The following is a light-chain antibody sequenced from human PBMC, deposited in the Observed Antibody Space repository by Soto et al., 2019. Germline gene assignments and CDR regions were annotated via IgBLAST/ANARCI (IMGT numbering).Light chain of an antibody. J-gene: IGLJ1*01. Sequence: QSALTQPASVSGSPGQSITISCTGTSSDVGSYNLVSWYQQHPGKAPKLMTYEGNKRPSGDSNRFSGSKSGNTAPLTIRGLEAEDEADYYGGSYAGSSTFVCGTGTKV. V-gene: IGLV2-23*01. CDR1: SSDVGSYNL. CDR2: EGN. CDR3: GSYAGSSTFV.